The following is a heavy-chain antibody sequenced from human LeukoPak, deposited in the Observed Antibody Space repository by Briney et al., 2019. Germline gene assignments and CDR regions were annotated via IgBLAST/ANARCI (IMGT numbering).Heavy chain of an antibody. V-gene: IGHV5-51*01. Sequence: GESLKISCNAFGYSFSTYWIGWVRQMPGKGLEWMGIIYPRDSDTRYSPSFQGQVTISADKSINTAYLQWSSLKASDTAIYYCARHEVVLGSDYYYYYIDVWGKGTTVTVSS. CDR2: IYPRDSDT. CDR1: GYSFSTYW. J-gene: IGHJ6*03. CDR3: ARHEVVLGSDYYYYYIDV. D-gene: IGHD1-26*01.